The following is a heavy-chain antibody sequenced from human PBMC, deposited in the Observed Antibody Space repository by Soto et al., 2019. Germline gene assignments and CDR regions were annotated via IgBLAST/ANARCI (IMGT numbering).Heavy chain of an antibody. J-gene: IGHJ4*02. CDR3: ARVDYYGSGSYVRTPYDY. CDR2: ISAYNGNT. CDR1: GYTFTSYG. V-gene: IGHV1-18*01. D-gene: IGHD3-10*01. Sequence: ASVKVSCKASGYTFTSYGISWVRQAPGQGLEWMGWISAYNGNTNYAQKLQGRVTMTTETSTSTAYMELRSLRSDDTAVYYCARVDYYGSGSYVRTPYDYWGQGTLVTVSS.